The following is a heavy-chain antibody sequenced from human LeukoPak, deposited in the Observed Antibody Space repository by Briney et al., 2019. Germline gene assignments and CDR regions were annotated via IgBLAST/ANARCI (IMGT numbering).Heavy chain of an antibody. D-gene: IGHD3-3*01. V-gene: IGHV3-48*03. Sequence: GGSLRLSCAASGFTFSSYEMNWVRQAPGKGLEWVSYISSSGSTIYYADAVKGRFTISRDNAKNSLYLQLHSLRAEDTAVYSCASVPYYDFSSGYQFVYWGQGTLVTVSS. J-gene: IGHJ4*02. CDR1: GFTFSSYE. CDR3: ASVPYYDFSSGYQFVY. CDR2: ISSSGSTI.